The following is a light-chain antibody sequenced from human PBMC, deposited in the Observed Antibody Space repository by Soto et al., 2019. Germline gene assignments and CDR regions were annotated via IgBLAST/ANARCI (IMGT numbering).Light chain of an antibody. V-gene: IGKV1-33*01. CDR2: DAS. CDR1: QDIKNY. J-gene: IGKJ5*01. CDR3: QQYENLPT. Sequence: DIQMTQSPSSLSASVVDRVTITCQASQDIKNYLNWYQQKSGKAPKLLIYDASDLEAGVPSRFRGSGSGTDFTFTISRLQPEDIATYYCQQYENLPTFGQGTRLEIK.